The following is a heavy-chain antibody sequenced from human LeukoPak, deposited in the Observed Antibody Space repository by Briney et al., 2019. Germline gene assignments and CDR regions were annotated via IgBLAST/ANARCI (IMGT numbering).Heavy chain of an antibody. J-gene: IGHJ6*03. V-gene: IGHV3-30*02. CDR3: AKDGGGSLLDYYYYYMDV. CDR2: IRYDGSNK. D-gene: IGHD2-15*01. Sequence: GGSLRLSCAASGFSFSSYGMYWVRQAPGKGLEWVAFIRYDGSNKYYADSVKGRFTISRDNSKNTLYLQMNSLRAEDTAVYYCAKDGGGSLLDYYYYYMDVWGKGTTVTVSS. CDR1: GFSFSSYG.